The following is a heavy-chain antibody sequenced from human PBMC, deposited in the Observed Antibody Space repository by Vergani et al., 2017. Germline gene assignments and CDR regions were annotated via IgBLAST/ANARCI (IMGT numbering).Heavy chain of an antibody. J-gene: IGHJ5*02. CDR1: GGTFSSYA. D-gene: IGHD2-21*01. V-gene: IGHV1-69*01. CDR3: AGERCGGDCYSSVENNWFDP. Sequence: QVQLVQSGAEVKKPGSSVKVSCKASGGTFSSYAISWVRQAPGQGLEWMGGIIPIFGTANYAQKFQGRVTITADESTSTAYMELSSLRSEDTAVYYCAGERCGGDCYSSVENNWFDPWGQGTLVTVSS. CDR2: IIPIFGTA.